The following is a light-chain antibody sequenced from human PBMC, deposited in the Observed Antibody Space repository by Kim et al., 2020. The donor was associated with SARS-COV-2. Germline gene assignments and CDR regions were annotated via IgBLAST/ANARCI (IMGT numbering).Light chain of an antibody. CDR1: QSVSSN. V-gene: IGKV3-15*01. CDR3: QQYNNWPPIT. CDR2: GAS. Sequence: VSPGERATRSCRASQSVSSNLAWYQQKPGQAPRLLIYGASTRATGIPARFSGSGSGTEFTLTISSLQSEDFAVYYCQQYNNWPPITFGQGTKLEIK. J-gene: IGKJ2*01.